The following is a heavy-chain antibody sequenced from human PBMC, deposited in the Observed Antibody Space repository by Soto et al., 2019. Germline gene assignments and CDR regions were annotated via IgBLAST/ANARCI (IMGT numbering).Heavy chain of an antibody. CDR1: GFTFSNYA. D-gene: IGHD6-13*01. J-gene: IGHJ6*03. CDR2: ISCNGGSI. V-gene: IGHV3-9*01. CDR3: AKSMSSSSPKNYYYYYMDV. Sequence: PGGSLRLSCAASGFTFSNYAMSWVRQAPGKGLEWVSGISCNGGSIGYADSVKGRFTISRDNAKNSLYLQMNSLRAEDTALYYCAKSMSSSSPKNYYYYYMDVWGKGTTVTVSS.